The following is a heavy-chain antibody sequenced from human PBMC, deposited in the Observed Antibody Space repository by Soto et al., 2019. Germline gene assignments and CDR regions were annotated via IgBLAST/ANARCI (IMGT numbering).Heavy chain of an antibody. CDR2: ISYDGSNK. Sequence: PGGSLRLSCAASAFTFSSYGMHWVRQAPGKGLEWVAVISYDGSNKYYADSVKGRFTISRDNSKNTLYLQMNSLSAEDTAVYYCAKDLSYWGQGTLVTVSS. CDR3: AKDLSY. V-gene: IGHV3-30*18. J-gene: IGHJ4*02. CDR1: AFTFSSYG.